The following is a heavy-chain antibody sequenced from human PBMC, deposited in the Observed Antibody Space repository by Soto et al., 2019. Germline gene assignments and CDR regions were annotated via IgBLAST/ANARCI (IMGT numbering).Heavy chain of an antibody. Sequence: GASVKVSCKASGYTFTSYYMHWVRQAPGQGLEWMGIINPSGGSTSYAQKFQGRVTMTRDTSTSTVYMELSSLRSEDTAVYYCAIAAAGVTGGGWFDPQGQLTLVTVSS. CDR1: GYTFTSYY. J-gene: IGHJ5*02. D-gene: IGHD6-13*01. CDR2: INPSGGST. V-gene: IGHV1-46*03. CDR3: AIAAAGVTGGGWFDP.